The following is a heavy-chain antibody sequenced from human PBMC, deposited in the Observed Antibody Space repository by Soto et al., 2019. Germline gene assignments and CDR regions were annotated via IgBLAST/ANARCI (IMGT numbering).Heavy chain of an antibody. CDR2: ITGTGGNT. Sequence: GGSLRLSCAASGFPLSTYGMTWVRQAPGKGLEWVSAITGTGGNTYYVDSVKGRFTSSRDNSKNMLYLQVNSLRVEDTAVYYCARIRGYWYGLDVWGQGTTVTVSS. J-gene: IGHJ6*02. CDR3: ARIRGYWYGLDV. CDR1: GFPLSTYG. V-gene: IGHV3-23*01.